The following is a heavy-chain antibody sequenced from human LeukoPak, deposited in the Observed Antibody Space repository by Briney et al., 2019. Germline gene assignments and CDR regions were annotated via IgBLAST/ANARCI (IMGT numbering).Heavy chain of an antibody. CDR1: GDSISSYY. CDR2: IYTSGTT. Sequence: PSETLSLTCTVSGDSISSYYWSWIRQPAGKGLEWIGRIYTSGTTNYNASLKGRVTMSVDTSKNQFSLKLSSVSAADTAVYYCARDQSWNYFDHWGQGILVTAS. V-gene: IGHV4-4*07. D-gene: IGHD3-3*01. CDR3: ARDQSWNYFDH. J-gene: IGHJ4*02.